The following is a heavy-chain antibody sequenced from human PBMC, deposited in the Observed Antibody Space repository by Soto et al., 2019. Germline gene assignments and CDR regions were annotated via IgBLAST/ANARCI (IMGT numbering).Heavy chain of an antibody. D-gene: IGHD2-21*02. CDR2: IIPIFGTA. Sequence: ASVKVSCKASGCTFSSYAISWVRQAPGQGLEWMGGIIPIFGTANYAQKFQGRVTITADESTSTAYMELSSLRSEDTAVYYCARGVCGGDSPEGFEYWGQGTLVIVSS. CDR3: ARGVCGGDSPEGFEY. V-gene: IGHV1-69*13. J-gene: IGHJ4*02. CDR1: GCTFSSYA.